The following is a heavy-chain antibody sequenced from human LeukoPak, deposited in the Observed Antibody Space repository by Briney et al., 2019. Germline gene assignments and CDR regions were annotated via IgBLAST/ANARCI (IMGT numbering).Heavy chain of an antibody. CDR2: ISSSSSYI. D-gene: IGHD2-8*01. V-gene: IGHV3-21*01. CDR3: ARELRKYCTNGVCPLNY. J-gene: IGHJ4*02. CDR1: GFTFSSYS. Sequence: GGSLRLSCAASGFTFSSYSMNWVRQAPGKGLEWVSSISSSSSYIYYADSVKGRFTISRDNAKNSLYPQMNSLRAEDTAVYYCARELRKYCTNGVCPLNYWGQGTLVTVSS.